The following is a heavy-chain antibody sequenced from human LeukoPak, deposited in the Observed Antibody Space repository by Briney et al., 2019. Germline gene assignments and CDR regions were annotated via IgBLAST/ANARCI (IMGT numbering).Heavy chain of an antibody. J-gene: IGHJ6*03. V-gene: IGHV3-53*01. D-gene: IGHD3-10*01. CDR1: GFTVSSNY. CDR3: ARLTHLRGARSLYYYYYYMDV. CDR2: IYSGGST. Sequence: GGSLRLSCAASGFTVSSNYMSWVRQAPGKGLEWVSVIYSGGSTYYADSVKGRFTISRDNSKNTLYLQMNSLRAEDTAVYYCARLTHLRGARSLYYYYYYMDVWGKGTTVTISS.